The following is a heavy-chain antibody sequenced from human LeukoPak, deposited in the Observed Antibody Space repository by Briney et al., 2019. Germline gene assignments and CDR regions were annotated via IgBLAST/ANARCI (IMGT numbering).Heavy chain of an antibody. CDR2: INHSGST. CDR3: ARGQEYYSSSWYVAGSTGDY. J-gene: IGHJ4*02. V-gene: IGHV4-61*09. Sequence: TSQTLSLTCTVSGGSMSSGSYYWSWIRQPAGKGLEWIGEINHSGSTNYNPSLKSRVTISVDTSKNQFSLKLSSVTAADTAVYYCARGQEYYSSSWYVAGSTGDYWGQGTLVTVSS. D-gene: IGHD6-13*01. CDR1: GGSMSSGSYY.